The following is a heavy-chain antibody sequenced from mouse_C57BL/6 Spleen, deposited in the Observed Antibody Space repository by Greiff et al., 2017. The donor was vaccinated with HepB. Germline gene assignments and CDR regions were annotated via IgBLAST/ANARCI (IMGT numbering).Heavy chain of an antibody. V-gene: IGHV1-50*01. CDR3: ARGQYYYGSRDWYFDV. CDR1: GYTFTSYW. J-gene: IGHJ1*03. Sequence: QVQLKQPGAELVKPGASVKLSCKASGYTFTSYWMQWVKQRPGQGLEWIGEIDPSDSYTNYNQKFKGKATLTVDTSSSTAYMQLSSLTSEDSAVYYCARGQYYYGSRDWYFDVWGTGTTVTVSS. CDR2: IDPSDSYT. D-gene: IGHD1-1*01.